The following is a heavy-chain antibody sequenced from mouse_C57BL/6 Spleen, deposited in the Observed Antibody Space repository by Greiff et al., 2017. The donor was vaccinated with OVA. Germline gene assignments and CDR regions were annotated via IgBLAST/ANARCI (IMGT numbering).Heavy chain of an antibody. V-gene: IGHV1-20*01. CDR3: ARDDYDVGY. Sequence: EVKLQESGPELVKPGDSVKISCKASGYSFTGYFMNWVMQSHGKSLEWIGRINPYNGDTFYNQKFKGKATLTVDKSSSTAHMELRSLTSEDSAVYYCARDDYDVGYWGQGTTLTVSS. CDR2: INPYNGDT. CDR1: GYSFTGYF. J-gene: IGHJ2*01. D-gene: IGHD2-4*01.